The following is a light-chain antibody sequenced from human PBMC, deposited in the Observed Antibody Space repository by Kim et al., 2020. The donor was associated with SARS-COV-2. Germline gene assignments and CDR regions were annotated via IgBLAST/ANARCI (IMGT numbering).Light chain of an antibody. Sequence: DIQMTQSPSTLSASVGHRVTITCRTTQSISSHLNWYQQKPGRAPKLLISAASTLQGGVPSRFSGSGSETDFTLTISSLQPEDFATYFCQQSYITPFTFGPGTKVDIK. V-gene: IGKV1-39*01. J-gene: IGKJ3*01. CDR2: AAS. CDR3: QQSYITPFT. CDR1: QSISSH.